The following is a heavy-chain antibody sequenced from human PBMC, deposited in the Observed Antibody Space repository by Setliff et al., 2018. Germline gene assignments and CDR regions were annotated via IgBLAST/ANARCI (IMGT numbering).Heavy chain of an antibody. D-gene: IGHD5-18*01. CDR1: GGSISSGTYY. CDR2: INHSGST. CDR3: ARGGYRYYYYSMDV. V-gene: IGHV4-39*07. Sequence: SETLSLTCTVSGGSISSGTYYWSWIRQPPGKGLEWIGEINHSGSTNYNPSLKSRVTISVDTSKNQFSLKLSSVTAADTAVYYCARGGYRYYYYSMDVWGQGTTVTVSS. J-gene: IGHJ6*02.